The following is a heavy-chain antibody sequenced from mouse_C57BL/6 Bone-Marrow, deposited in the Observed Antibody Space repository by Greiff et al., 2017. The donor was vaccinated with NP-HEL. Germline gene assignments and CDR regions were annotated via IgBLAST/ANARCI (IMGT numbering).Heavy chain of an antibody. V-gene: IGHV5-4*03. CDR1: GFTFSSYA. D-gene: IGHD1-1*01. CDR3: ASPYYGSSYDFDY. CDR2: ISDGGSYT. J-gene: IGHJ2*01. Sequence: DVMLVESGGGLVKPGGSLKLSCAASGFTFSSYAMSWVRQTPEKRLEWVATISDGGSYTYYPDNVKGRFTISRDNAKNNLYLQMSHLKSEDTAMYYCASPYYGSSYDFDYWGQGTTLTVSS.